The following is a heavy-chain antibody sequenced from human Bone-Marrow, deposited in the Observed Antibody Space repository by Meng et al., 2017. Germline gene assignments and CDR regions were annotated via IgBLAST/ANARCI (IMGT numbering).Heavy chain of an antibody. CDR1: GGSFSSYY. CDR2: INHSGSA. V-gene: IGHV4-34*01. D-gene: IGHD3-10*01. Sequence: QVQLRQWGAGLLKPSETLSLTCAVYGGSFSSYYWSWIRQPPGKGLEWIGEINHSGSANYNPSLKSRVTISVDTSKSQFSLKLSSVTAADTAVYYCARRGGPGSYSPWGPGTLVTVSS. CDR3: ARRGGPGSYSP. J-gene: IGHJ5*02.